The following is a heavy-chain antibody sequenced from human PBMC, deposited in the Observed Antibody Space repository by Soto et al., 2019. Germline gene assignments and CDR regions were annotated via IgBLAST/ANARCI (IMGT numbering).Heavy chain of an antibody. Sequence: GGSLRLSCTGSGSTFGDYAVNWVRQAPGKGLQWVGFIRSKAYGGTPEYAASVKGRFTISRDDSESIAYLQMISLNAEDTAVLVCARSLRTAMAAWGKG. CDR1: GSTFGDYA. CDR2: IRSKAYGGTP. J-gene: IGHJ6*03. V-gene: IGHV3-49*04. CDR3: ARSLRTAMAA. D-gene: IGHD2-8*01.